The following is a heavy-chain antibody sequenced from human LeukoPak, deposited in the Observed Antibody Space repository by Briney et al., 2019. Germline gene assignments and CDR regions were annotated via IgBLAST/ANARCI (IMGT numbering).Heavy chain of an antibody. CDR2: IKSKTDGGTT. CDR3: TTSLSSGYYIDY. J-gene: IGHJ4*02. CDR1: GFTFSNAW. Sequence: GGSLRLSCAASGFTFSNAWMSWVRQAPGRGLEWVGRIKSKTDGGTTDYAAPVKGRFTISRDDSKSTLYLQMNSLKTEDTAVYYCTTSLSSGYYIDYWGQGTLVTVSS. D-gene: IGHD3-22*01. V-gene: IGHV3-15*01.